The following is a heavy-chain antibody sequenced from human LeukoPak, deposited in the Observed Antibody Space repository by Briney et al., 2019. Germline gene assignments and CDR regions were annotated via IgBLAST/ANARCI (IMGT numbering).Heavy chain of an antibody. V-gene: IGHV3-30*02. Sequence: PGGSLRPSSALSGFIFGSYGMYSVRQAPGKGLEWVAFIRYDGINKYYADSVKGRFTISRDNSKNTLFLQMNSLRPEDTAVYYCASVIYSSGSHAPYYFDSWGQGTLVTVSS. CDR2: IRYDGINK. J-gene: IGHJ4*02. CDR1: GFIFGSYG. D-gene: IGHD3-10*01. CDR3: ASVIYSSGSHAPYYFDS.